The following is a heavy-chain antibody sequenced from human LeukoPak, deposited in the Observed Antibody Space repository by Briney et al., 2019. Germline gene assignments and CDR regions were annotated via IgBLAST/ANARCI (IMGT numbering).Heavy chain of an antibody. CDR3: ARDPSNTSGWYIYFDY. Sequence: EASVKVSCKASGGTFSSYAISWVRQAPGQGLEWMGWISTYNGDTNYAQKFQGRVTITKDTSASTAYMELRSLRSDDTAVYYCARDPSNTSGWYIYFDYWGQGALVTVSS. CDR1: GGTFSSYA. D-gene: IGHD6-19*01. V-gene: IGHV1-18*01. J-gene: IGHJ4*02. CDR2: ISTYNGDT.